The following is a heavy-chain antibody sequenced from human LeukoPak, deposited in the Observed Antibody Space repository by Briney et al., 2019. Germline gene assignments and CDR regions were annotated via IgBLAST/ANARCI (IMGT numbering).Heavy chain of an antibody. Sequence: GGSLRLSCAASGITFNSYWIHWVRQAPGEGLVWVSRINTDGSSTSYADSVKGRFTISRDNAKNTLCLQMNSLRAEDTAVYYCATAAALGAFDMWGQGTMVTVSS. D-gene: IGHD2-2*01. J-gene: IGHJ3*02. CDR1: GITFNSYW. CDR3: ATAAALGAFDM. CDR2: INTDGSST. V-gene: IGHV3-74*01.